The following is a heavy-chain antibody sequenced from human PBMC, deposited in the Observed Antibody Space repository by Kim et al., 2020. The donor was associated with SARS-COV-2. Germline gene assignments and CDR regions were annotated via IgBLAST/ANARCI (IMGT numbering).Heavy chain of an antibody. J-gene: IGHJ6*02. CDR1: GYTSTSYD. V-gene: IGHV1-8*01. Sequence: ASVKVSCKASGYTSTSYDINWVRQATGQGLEWMGWMNPNSGNTGYAQKFQGRVTMTRNTSISTAYMELSSLRSEDTAVYYCARGRSITSPYYYYYYGMDVWGQGTTVTVSS. D-gene: IGHD1-20*01. CDR2: MNPNSGNT. CDR3: ARGRSITSPYYYYYYGMDV.